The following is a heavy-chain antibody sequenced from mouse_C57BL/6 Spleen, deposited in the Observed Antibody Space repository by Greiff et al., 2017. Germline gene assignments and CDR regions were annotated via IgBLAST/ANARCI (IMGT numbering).Heavy chain of an antibody. D-gene: IGHD2-3*01. CDR1: GFTFSSYA. Sequence: EVMLVESGGGLVKPGGSLKLSCAASGFTFSSYAMSWVRQTPEKRLEWVATISDGGSYTYYPDNVKGRFTISRDNAKNNLYLQMSHLKSEDTAMXYCAREKGYDPLFAYWGQATLVTVSA. V-gene: IGHV5-4*01. CDR3: AREKGYDPLFAY. J-gene: IGHJ3*01. CDR2: ISDGGSYT.